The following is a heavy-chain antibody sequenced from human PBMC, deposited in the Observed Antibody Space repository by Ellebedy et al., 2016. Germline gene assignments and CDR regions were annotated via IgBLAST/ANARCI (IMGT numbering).Heavy chain of an antibody. CDR2: IYSGGST. V-gene: IGHV3-53*01. D-gene: IGHD4-23*01. CDR1: GFTVSSNY. Sequence: GGSLRLXXAASGFTVSSNYMSWVRQAPGKGLEWVSVIYSGGSTYYADSVKGRFTISRDNSKNTLYLQMNSLRAEDTAVYYCARCSGNPYNWFDPWGQGTLVTVSS. J-gene: IGHJ5*02. CDR3: ARCSGNPYNWFDP.